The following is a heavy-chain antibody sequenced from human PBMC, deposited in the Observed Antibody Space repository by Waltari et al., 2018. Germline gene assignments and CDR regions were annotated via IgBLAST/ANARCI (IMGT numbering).Heavy chain of an antibody. CDR2: IDGAGDKT. J-gene: IGHJ4*02. D-gene: IGHD4-17*01. CDR3: AKDADNDDYGLFDF. CDR1: GFTFSSYA. Sequence: QLMASGGGLVQPGGSLRLSCSASGFTFSSYAMSWVRLAPGRGLEWVSGIDGAGDKTSYADPVKARFTSSRDNSKDTLNLHMDSLRADDTAVYYCAKDADNDDYGLFDFWGRGTLVTVSS. V-gene: IGHV3-23*01.